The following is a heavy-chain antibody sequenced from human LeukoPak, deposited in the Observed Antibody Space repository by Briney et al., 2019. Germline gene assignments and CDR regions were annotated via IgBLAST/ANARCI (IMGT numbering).Heavy chain of an antibody. CDR3: GGFGYEAAVDL. D-gene: IGHD6-13*01. CDR2: IKPDESET. Sequence: GGSLRLSCAASGLTFNTYWMTWVRQAPGKGLEWVANIKPDESETYYVDTVKGRFTISRDNAKNLLYLQMNSLRGEDTAVYYCGGFGYEAAVDLWGQGTLVTASS. CDR1: GLTFNTYW. V-gene: IGHV3-7*01. J-gene: IGHJ4*02.